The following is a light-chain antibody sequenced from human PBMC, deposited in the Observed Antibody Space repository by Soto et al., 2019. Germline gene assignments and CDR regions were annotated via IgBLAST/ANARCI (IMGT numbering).Light chain of an antibody. CDR1: QSITNR. V-gene: IGKV1-5*01. CDR3: QHYGGLWT. J-gene: IGKJ1*01. Sequence: DIRMTQSPSTVSASVGDRVTITCRASQSITNRLAWYQQKPGKAPKVLIYDASNLESGVPSRFSGSGSGTEFILTISGVQPDDFATYYCQHYGGLWTFGEGTRVDIK. CDR2: DAS.